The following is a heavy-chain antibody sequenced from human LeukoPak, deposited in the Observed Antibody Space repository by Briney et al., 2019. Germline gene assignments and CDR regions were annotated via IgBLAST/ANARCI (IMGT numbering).Heavy chain of an antibody. J-gene: IGHJ4*02. D-gene: IGHD6-6*01. CDR2: INHSGST. CDR3: AKAASSSIPFDY. Sequence: SETLSLTCAVYGGSFSGYYWSWIRQPPGKGLEWIGEINHSGSTNYNPSLKSRVTISVDPSTNQFSLKLTSVTAADTAVYYCAKAASSSIPFDYWGQGTLVTVSS. V-gene: IGHV4-34*01. CDR1: GGSFSGYY.